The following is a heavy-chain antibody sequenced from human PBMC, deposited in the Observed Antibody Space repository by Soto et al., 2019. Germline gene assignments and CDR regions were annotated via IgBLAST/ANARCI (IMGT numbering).Heavy chain of an antibody. Sequence: GGSLRLSCAASGFTFSSYSMNWVRQAPGKGLGWLSSISISSSYIYYADPVKGRFTISRDNAKNSLFLEMNSLRAEDTAMYYCARKLGYCTGGICYCDYWGQGTLVTVSS. J-gene: IGHJ4*02. CDR3: ARKLGYCTGGICYCDY. D-gene: IGHD2-8*02. CDR2: ISISSSYI. CDR1: GFTFSSYS. V-gene: IGHV3-21*06.